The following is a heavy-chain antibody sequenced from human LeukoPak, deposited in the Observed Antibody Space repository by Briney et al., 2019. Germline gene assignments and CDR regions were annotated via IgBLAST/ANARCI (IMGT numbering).Heavy chain of an antibody. Sequence: SETLSLTCAVSGYSISSGYYWGWIRQPPGKGLEWIGSIYHSGSTYYNPSLKSRVTISADTSKNQFSLKLSSVTAADTAVYYCARVVMCGNGGSCYQSYYYYYGMDVWGKGTTVTVSS. CDR2: IYHSGST. D-gene: IGHD2-15*01. CDR3: ARVVMCGNGGSCYQSYYYYYGMDV. CDR1: GYSISSGYY. J-gene: IGHJ6*04. V-gene: IGHV4-38-2*01.